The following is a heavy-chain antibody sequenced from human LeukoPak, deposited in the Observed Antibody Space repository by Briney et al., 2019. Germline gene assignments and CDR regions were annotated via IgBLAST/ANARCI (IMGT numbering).Heavy chain of an antibody. CDR2: IYYSGST. Sequence: PSETLSLTCTVSGGSISSSSYYWGWIRQPPGKGLEWIGSIYYSGSTYYNPSLKSRVTISVDTSKNQFSLKLSSVTAADTAVYYCAREQLVRRGVDYWGQGTLVTVSS. CDR1: GGSISSSSYY. V-gene: IGHV4-39*02. D-gene: IGHD6-6*01. J-gene: IGHJ4*02. CDR3: AREQLVRRGVDY.